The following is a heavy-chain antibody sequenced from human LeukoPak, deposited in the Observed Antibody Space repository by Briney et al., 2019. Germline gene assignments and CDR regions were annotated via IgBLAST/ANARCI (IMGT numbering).Heavy chain of an antibody. CDR1: GFTFTTYT. D-gene: IGHD3-10*01. CDR2: ISSSSSYI. V-gene: IGHV3-21*01. J-gene: IGHJ6*02. CDR3: ARGLITMVRGATKNYYGMDV. Sequence: GGSLRLSCAASGFTFTTYTMNWVRQAPGKGLEWVSSISSSSSYIYYADSMKGRFTISRDNAKNSLYLQMNSLGAEDTAVYYCARGLITMVRGATKNYYGMDVWGQGTTVTVSS.